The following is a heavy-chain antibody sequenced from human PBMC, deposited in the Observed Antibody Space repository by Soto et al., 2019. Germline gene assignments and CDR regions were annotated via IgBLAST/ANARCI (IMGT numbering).Heavy chain of an antibody. D-gene: IGHD3-9*01. CDR3: ARDRPPWGYDILTGYYNVGYMDV. J-gene: IGHJ6*03. CDR2: ISSSSSTI. Sequence: GGSLRLSCAASGLTFSSYSKNWVRQAPGKGLEWVSYISSSSSTIYYADSVKGRFTISRDNAKNSLYLQMNSLRAEDTAVYYCARDRPPWGYDILTGYYNVGYMDVWGKGTTVTVSS. CDR1: GLTFSSYS. V-gene: IGHV3-48*01.